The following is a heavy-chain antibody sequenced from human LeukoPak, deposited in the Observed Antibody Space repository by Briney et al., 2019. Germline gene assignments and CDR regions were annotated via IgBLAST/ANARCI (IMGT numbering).Heavy chain of an antibody. CDR1: GGSISSSNW. D-gene: IGHD6-13*01. V-gene: IGHV4-4*02. CDR3: ARLVGGYSSSWYAY. Sequence: SETLSLTCAVSGGSISSSNWWSWVRQPPGKGLEWIGEIYHSGGTNYNPSLKSRVTVSVDKSKNQFSLKLSSVTAADTAVYYCARLVGGYSSSWYAYWGQGTLVTVSS. J-gene: IGHJ4*02. CDR2: IYHSGGT.